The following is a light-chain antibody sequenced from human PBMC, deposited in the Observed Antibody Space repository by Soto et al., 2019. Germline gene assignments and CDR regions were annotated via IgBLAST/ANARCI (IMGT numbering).Light chain of an antibody. Sequence: EIVMTQSPATPSVSPGERATLSCRASQSVSSNLAWYQQKPGQAPRLLMYGASTRATGIPARFSGSGSGTEFTLTISSLQSEDFAVYFCQQYNNWPYTFGQGTNLEI. CDR2: GAS. V-gene: IGKV3-15*01. J-gene: IGKJ2*01. CDR3: QQYNNWPYT. CDR1: QSVSSN.